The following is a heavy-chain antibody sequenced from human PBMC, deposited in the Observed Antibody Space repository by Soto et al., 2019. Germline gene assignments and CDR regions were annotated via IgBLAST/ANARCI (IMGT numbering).Heavy chain of an antibody. V-gene: IGHV5-51*01. CDR3: ARQRVLSVSYTGSYYYYGMDV. CDR1: GYSFTNYW. D-gene: IGHD1-26*01. CDR2: IWPSDSDT. J-gene: IGHJ6*02. Sequence: GESLKISCKGSGYSFTNYWIGWVRQVPGKGLECMGIIWPSDSDTRYSPSFQGQVTISGHKSINTAYLQWSSLKASDTAVYYCARQRVLSVSYTGSYYYYGMDVWGQGTTVTVSS.